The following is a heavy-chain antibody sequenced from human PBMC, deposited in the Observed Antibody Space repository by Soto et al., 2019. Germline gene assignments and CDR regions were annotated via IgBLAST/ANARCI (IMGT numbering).Heavy chain of an antibody. V-gene: IGHV1-18*01. CDR1: GYTFTSYG. CDR2: ISAYNGNT. Sequence: QVPLVQSGAEVKKPGASVKVSCKASGYTFTSYGISWVRQAPGQGLEWMGWISAYNGNTNYAQKLQGRVTMTTDTSTSTAYMERRSLRSDDTAVYYCARDLVNVSRTYYDFWSGYYTASWFDPWGQGTLVTVSS. J-gene: IGHJ5*02. CDR3: ARDLVNVSRTYYDFWSGYYTASWFDP. D-gene: IGHD3-3*01.